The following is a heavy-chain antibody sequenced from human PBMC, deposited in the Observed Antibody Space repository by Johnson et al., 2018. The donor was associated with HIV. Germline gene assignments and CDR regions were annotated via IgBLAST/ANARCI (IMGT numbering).Heavy chain of an antibody. CDR2: ISSSGSSR. CDR1: GLTFSDYY. CDR3: AKHLGSDAFDY. V-gene: IGHV3-11*01. J-gene: IGHJ3*01. D-gene: IGHD1-26*01. Sequence: QVQLVESGGGLVKPGGSLIVSCEASGLTFSDYYMSWIRQAPGKGLEWVSYISSSGSSRYYADSVKGRFTITRDNVKNSLYMQMNTLRADDTAVYYCAKHLGSDAFDYWGKGTLVTVSS.